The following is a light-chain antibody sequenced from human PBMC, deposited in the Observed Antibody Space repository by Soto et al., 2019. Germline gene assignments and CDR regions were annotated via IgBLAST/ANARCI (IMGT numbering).Light chain of an antibody. CDR3: QQYGSSPWT. J-gene: IGKJ1*01. V-gene: IGKV3-20*01. Sequence: EIVLTQSPGTLSLSPGERATLSCRASQSVSSSYLAWYQQKPGQAPRLLIYGASSRATGIPDRFSGSGSGTDFTRTISRLEHEEFAVYYCQQYGSSPWTFGQGTKVEIK. CDR2: GAS. CDR1: QSVSSSY.